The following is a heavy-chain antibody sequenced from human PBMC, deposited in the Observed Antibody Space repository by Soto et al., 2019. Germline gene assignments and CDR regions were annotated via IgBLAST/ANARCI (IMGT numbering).Heavy chain of an antibody. Sequence: SVKVSCKASGGTFSSYAISWVRQAPGQGLEWMGGITPIFGTANYAQKFQGRVTITADESTSTAYMELSSLRSEDTAVYYCAREPINPNIVVVPAAIGGGPKTDYYYYGMDVWGQGTTVTVS. CDR2: ITPIFGTA. D-gene: IGHD2-2*02. V-gene: IGHV1-69*13. CDR1: GGTFSSYA. J-gene: IGHJ6*02. CDR3: AREPINPNIVVVPAAIGGGPKTDYYYYGMDV.